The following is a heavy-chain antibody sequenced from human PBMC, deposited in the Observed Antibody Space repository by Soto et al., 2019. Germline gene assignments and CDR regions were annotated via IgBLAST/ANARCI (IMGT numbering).Heavy chain of an antibody. CDR1: GGPISSYY. CDR3: ARGKRSSSDYSRSHDP. D-gene: IGHD3-22*01. Sequence: SETLSLTSTVSGGPISSYYWSWIRQPPGKGLEWIGNIYYTGGTNYNPSLKSRVTISVDTSKNQFSLKLSSVTAADTAVFYCARGKRSSSDYSRSHDPWGRGTLVTVSA. V-gene: IGHV4-59*01. CDR2: IYYTGGT. J-gene: IGHJ5*02.